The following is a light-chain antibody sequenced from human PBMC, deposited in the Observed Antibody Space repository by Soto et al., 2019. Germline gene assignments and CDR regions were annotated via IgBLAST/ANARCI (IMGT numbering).Light chain of an antibody. CDR1: QSVSSY. Sequence: EMVMTQSPAILPVSPGESATLSCRASQSVSSYLAWYQQKPGQAPRLLIYDASNRATGIPARFSGSGSGTDFTLTISSLEPEDFAVYYCQQRSNWPPITFGQGTRLEIK. CDR3: QQRSNWPPIT. J-gene: IGKJ5*01. CDR2: DAS. V-gene: IGKV3-11*01.